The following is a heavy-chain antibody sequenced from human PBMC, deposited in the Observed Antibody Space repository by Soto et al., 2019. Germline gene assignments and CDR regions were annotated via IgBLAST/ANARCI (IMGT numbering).Heavy chain of an antibody. CDR2: ISWNSGSI. D-gene: IGHD6-13*01. CDR3: AKDGRYSSSWTYYYYYMDV. CDR1: GFTFDDYA. Sequence: EVQLVESGGGLVQPGRSLRLSCAASGFTFDDYAMHWVRQAPGKGLEWVSGISWNSGSIGYADSVKGRFTISRDNAKNSLYLQMNSLRAEDTALYYCAKDGRYSSSWTYYYYYMDVWGKGTTVTVSS. J-gene: IGHJ6*03. V-gene: IGHV3-9*01.